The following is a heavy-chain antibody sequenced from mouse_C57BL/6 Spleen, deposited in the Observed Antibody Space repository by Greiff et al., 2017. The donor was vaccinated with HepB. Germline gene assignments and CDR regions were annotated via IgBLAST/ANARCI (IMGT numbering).Heavy chain of an antibody. D-gene: IGHD1-1*01. Sequence: DVQLVESGGGLVKPGGSLKLSCAASGFTFSDYGMHWVRQAPEKGLEWVAYISSGSSTIYYADTVKGRFTISRDNAKNTLFLQMTSLRSEDTAMYYCARPHYYGSSYPYFDYWGQGTTLTVSS. CDR2: ISSGSSTI. CDR1: GFTFSDYG. J-gene: IGHJ2*01. CDR3: ARPHYYGSSYPYFDY. V-gene: IGHV5-17*01.